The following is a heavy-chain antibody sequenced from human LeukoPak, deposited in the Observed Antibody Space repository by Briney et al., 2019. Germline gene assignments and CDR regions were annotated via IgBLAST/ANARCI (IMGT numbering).Heavy chain of an antibody. V-gene: IGHV3-64*01. CDR2: ISSNGGST. CDR3: ARVCLNYYDSSGYDY. D-gene: IGHD3-22*01. Sequence: GGSLRHSCVVSGFTFSCYAMHWVRQAPGKGLEYVSVISSNGGSTYYANSVKGRFTISRDNSKNTLYLQMGSLRAEDMAVYYCARVCLNYYDSSGYDYWGQGTLVTVSS. J-gene: IGHJ4*02. CDR1: GFTFSCYA.